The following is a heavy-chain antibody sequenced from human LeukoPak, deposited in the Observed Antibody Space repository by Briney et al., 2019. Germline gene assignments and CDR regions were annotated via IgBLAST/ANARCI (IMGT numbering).Heavy chain of an antibody. J-gene: IGHJ6*03. D-gene: IGHD3-22*01. CDR2: ISSSGSTI. CDR1: GFTFSDYY. V-gene: IGHV3-11*01. CDR3: TSGWLLTNYYYYYYMDV. Sequence: GGSLRLSCAASGFTFSDYYMSWIRQAPGKGLEWVSYISSSGSTIYYADSVKGRFTISRDNAKNSLYLQMNSLKTEDTAVYYCTSGWLLTNYYYYYYMDVWGKGTTVTVSS.